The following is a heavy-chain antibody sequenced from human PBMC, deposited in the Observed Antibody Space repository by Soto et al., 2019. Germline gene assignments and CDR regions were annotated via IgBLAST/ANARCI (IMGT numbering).Heavy chain of an antibody. Sequence: QVQLVQSGAEVKKPGASVKVSCKASGYTFTRSGISWVRQAPGQGLEWMGWISTYNGDTNYAQTFQGRVTMTTDTSTSTVHMEVRSLTSDDTAVYYCAREGVAPYYYYGMDVWGQATPVTVSS. D-gene: IGHD5-12*01. V-gene: IGHV1-18*01. CDR1: GYTFTRSG. J-gene: IGHJ6*02. CDR2: ISTYNGDT. CDR3: AREGVAPYYYYGMDV.